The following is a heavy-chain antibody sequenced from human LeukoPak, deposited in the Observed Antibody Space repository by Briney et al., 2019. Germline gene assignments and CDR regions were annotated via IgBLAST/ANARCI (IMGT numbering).Heavy chain of an antibody. D-gene: IGHD1-26*01. V-gene: IGHV7-4-1*02. J-gene: IGHJ3*02. CDR3: ATASGSYPMGAFDI. Sequence: ASVKVSCQASGYTFTSYAMNWVRQAPGQGLEWMGWINTNTGNPTYAQGVTGRFVFSLDTSVSTAYLQISSLKAEDTAVYYCATASGSYPMGAFDIWGQGTMVTVSS. CDR1: GYTFTSYA. CDR2: INTNTGNP.